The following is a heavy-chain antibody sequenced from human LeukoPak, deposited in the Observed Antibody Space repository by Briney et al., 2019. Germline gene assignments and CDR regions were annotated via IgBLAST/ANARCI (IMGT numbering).Heavy chain of an antibody. J-gene: IGHJ4*02. Sequence: PSETLSLTCTVSGGSISSGGYYWSWIRQHPGEGLEWIGYIYYSGSTYYNPSLKSRVTISVDTSKNQFSLKLSSVTAADTAVYYCARDLGGSYPHPFDYWGQGTLVTVSS. CDR3: ARDLGGSYPHPFDY. CDR2: IYYSGST. CDR1: GGSISSGGYY. D-gene: IGHD1-26*01. V-gene: IGHV4-31*03.